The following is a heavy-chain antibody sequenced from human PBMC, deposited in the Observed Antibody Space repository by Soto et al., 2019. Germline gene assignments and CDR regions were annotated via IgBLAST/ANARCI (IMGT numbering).Heavy chain of an antibody. V-gene: IGHV1-58*01. CDR1: GFTFTSSA. Sequence: GASVKVSCKASGFTFTSSAVQWVRQARGQRLEWIGWIVVGIGNTNYAQKFQDRVTTTADKSTSTAYMELSSLRSEDTAVYYCARDPIVVVPAATLPDDAFDIWGQGTMVTVSS. CDR3: ARDPIVVVPAATLPDDAFDI. J-gene: IGHJ3*02. CDR2: IVVGIGNT. D-gene: IGHD2-2*01.